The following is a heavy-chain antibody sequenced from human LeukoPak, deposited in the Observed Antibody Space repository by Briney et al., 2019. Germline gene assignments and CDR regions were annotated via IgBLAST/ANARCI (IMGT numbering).Heavy chain of an antibody. Sequence: GGSLRLSCAASGFTFSSYAMSWVRQAPGKGLEWVSAISGSGGSTYYADSVKGRFTISRDNAKNTLYLQMNSLRAEDTAVYYCARTLRYSGSYCFDYWGQGTLVTVSS. CDR2: ISGSGGST. CDR3: ARTLRYSGSYCFDY. J-gene: IGHJ4*02. V-gene: IGHV3-23*01. CDR1: GFTFSSYA. D-gene: IGHD1-26*01.